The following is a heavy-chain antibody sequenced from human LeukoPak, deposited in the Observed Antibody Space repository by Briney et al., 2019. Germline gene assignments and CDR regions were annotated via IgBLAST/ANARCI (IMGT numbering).Heavy chain of an antibody. V-gene: IGHV4-4*07. CDR3: ASYCSSTSCTQLGY. CDR2: IHSSGST. Sequence: SETLSLTCTVSGGSISRYYWSWIRQPAGKGLEWIGRIHSSGSTNYNPSLKSRVTISVDTSKNQFSLKLSSVTAADTAVYYCASYCSSTSCTQLGYWGQGTLVTVSS. D-gene: IGHD2-2*01. CDR1: GGSISRYY. J-gene: IGHJ4*02.